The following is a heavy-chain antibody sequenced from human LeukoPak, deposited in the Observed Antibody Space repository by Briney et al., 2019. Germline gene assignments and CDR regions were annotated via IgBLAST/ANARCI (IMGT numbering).Heavy chain of an antibody. J-gene: IGHJ4*02. V-gene: IGHV1-46*01. D-gene: IGHD3-22*01. CDR2: INPRGGST. Sequence: ASVKVSCKASGYTFTNYYIHWVRQAPGQGLEYMGAINPRGGSTNYAQKFQGRVTMTRDTSTSTVYMELSSLRSEDTALYYCARAQSVSMIVVVPHLDYWGQGTLVTVSS. CDR3: ARAQSVSMIVVVPHLDY. CDR1: GYTFTNYY.